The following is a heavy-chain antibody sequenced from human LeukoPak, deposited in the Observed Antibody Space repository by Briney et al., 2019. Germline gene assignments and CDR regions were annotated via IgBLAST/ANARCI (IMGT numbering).Heavy chain of an antibody. CDR1: GYTFTGYY. CDR2: INPNSGGT. V-gene: IGHV1-2*02. D-gene: IGHD1-20*01. Sequence: GASVTVSCKASGYTFTGYYMHWVRQAPGQGLEWMGWINPNSGGTNYAQKFQGRVTMTRDTSISTAYMELSRLRSDDTAVYYCARDPYNWNYNYYYYMDVWGKGTTVTVSS. CDR3: ARDPYNWNYNYYYYMDV. J-gene: IGHJ6*03.